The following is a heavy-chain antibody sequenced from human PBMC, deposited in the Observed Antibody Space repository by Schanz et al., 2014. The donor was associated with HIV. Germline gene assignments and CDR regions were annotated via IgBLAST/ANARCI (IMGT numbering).Heavy chain of an antibody. Sequence: EVQLVESGGGLVQPGGSLRLSCAASGFSFSSYWMYWVRQAPGKGLVWVSRINNDGSSTSYADSVKGRFTISRDNAKNTRYLQMNSLRVEDTAVYYCARETVNYYYGMDVWGQGTTVTVSS. CDR2: INNDGSST. D-gene: IGHD4-4*01. CDR3: ARETVNYYYGMDV. V-gene: IGHV3-74*01. CDR1: GFSFSSYW. J-gene: IGHJ6*02.